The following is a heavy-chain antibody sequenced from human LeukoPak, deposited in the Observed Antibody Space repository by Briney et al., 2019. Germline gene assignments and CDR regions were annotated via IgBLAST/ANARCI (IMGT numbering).Heavy chain of an antibody. J-gene: IGHJ5*02. CDR1: GGSFSGYY. CDR3: ARYIVVVVAATRANWFDP. Sequence: SETQSLTCAVYGGSFSGYYWSWIRQPPGKGLEWIGEINHSGSTNYNPSLKSRVTISVDTSKNQFSLKLSSVTAADTAVYYCARYIVVVVAATRANWFDPWGQGTLVTVSS. CDR2: INHSGST. D-gene: IGHD2-15*01. V-gene: IGHV4-34*01.